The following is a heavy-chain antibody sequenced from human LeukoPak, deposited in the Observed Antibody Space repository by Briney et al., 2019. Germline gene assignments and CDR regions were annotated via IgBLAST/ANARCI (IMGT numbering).Heavy chain of an antibody. CDR2: INHSGST. D-gene: IGHD6-13*01. J-gene: IGHJ4*02. Sequence: SDTLSLTCAVYGGSFSGYYWSWIRQPPGKGLEWIGEINHSGSTNYNPSLKSRVTISVDTSKNQFSLKLSSVTAADTAVYYCARGPGIAAAGNFDYWGQGTLVTVSS. V-gene: IGHV4-34*01. CDR3: ARGPGIAAAGNFDY. CDR1: GGSFSGYY.